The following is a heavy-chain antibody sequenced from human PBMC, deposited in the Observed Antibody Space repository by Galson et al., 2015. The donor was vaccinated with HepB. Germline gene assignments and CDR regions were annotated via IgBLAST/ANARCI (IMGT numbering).Heavy chain of an antibody. CDR3: ARQPLDDYYFDY. D-gene: IGHD1-14*01. J-gene: IGHJ4*02. V-gene: IGHV3-30*04. CDR1: GFTFSSYA. Sequence: SLRLSCAASGFTFSSYAMHWVRQAPGKGLEWVAVISYDGSNKYYADSVKGRFTISRDNSKNTLYLQMNSLRAEDTAVYHCARQPLDDYYFDYWGQGTLVTVSS. CDR2: ISYDGSNK.